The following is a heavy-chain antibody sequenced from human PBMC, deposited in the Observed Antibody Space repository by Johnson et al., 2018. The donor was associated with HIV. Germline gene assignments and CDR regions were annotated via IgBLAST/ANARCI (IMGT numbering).Heavy chain of an antibody. D-gene: IGHD2-2*01. CDR1: GFTFSSYG. V-gene: IGHV3-30*02. Sequence: QVQVVESGGGVVQPGGSLRLSCAASGFTFSSYGMHWVRQAPGKGLEWVAFIRYDGSNKYYADSVKGRFTISRDNSKNTLYLQMNSLRAEDTAVYHCARSTNWASDIWGQGTMVTVSS. J-gene: IGHJ3*02. CDR2: IRYDGSNK. CDR3: ARSTNWASDI.